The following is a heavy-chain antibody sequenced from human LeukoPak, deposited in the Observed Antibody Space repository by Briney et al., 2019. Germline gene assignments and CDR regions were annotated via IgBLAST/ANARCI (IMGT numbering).Heavy chain of an antibody. CDR1: GGSISSYY. J-gene: IGHJ4*02. V-gene: IGHV4-59*01. D-gene: IGHD6-13*01. CDR2: ILYSGST. CDR3: ARADSSSWYVDY. Sequence: PSETLSLTCSVSGGSISSYYWSWIRQPPGKGLEWIGYILYSGSTYNNPSLKSRVTISVDTSKNQFSLKLSSVTAADTAVYYCARADSSSWYVDYWGQGTLVTVSS.